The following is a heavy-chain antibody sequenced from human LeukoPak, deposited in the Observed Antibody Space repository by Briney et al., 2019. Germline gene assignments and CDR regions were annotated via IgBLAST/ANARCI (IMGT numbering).Heavy chain of an antibody. Sequence: GASVTVSCKVSGYTLTELSMHWVRQAPGKGLEWMGGFDPEDGETIYAQKFQGRVTMTEDTSTDTAYMELSSLRSEDTAVYYCATPIAAAGNWFDPWGQGTLVTVSS. J-gene: IGHJ5*02. CDR2: FDPEDGET. D-gene: IGHD6-13*01. V-gene: IGHV1-24*01. CDR3: ATPIAAAGNWFDP. CDR1: GYTLTELS.